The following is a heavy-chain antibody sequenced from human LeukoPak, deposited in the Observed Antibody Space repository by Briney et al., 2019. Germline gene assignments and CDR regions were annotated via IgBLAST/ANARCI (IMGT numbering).Heavy chain of an antibody. Sequence: PGGSLRLSCAASGFIFSSYGMHWVRQAPGKGLEWVAVIWYDGSNKYYADSVKGRFTISRDNSKNTLYLQMNSLRAEDTAVYYCASKYCSGGSCYSWYNAFDIWGQGTMVTVSS. D-gene: IGHD2-15*01. V-gene: IGHV3-33*01. CDR1: GFIFSSYG. CDR2: IWYDGSNK. CDR3: ASKYCSGGSCYSWYNAFDI. J-gene: IGHJ3*02.